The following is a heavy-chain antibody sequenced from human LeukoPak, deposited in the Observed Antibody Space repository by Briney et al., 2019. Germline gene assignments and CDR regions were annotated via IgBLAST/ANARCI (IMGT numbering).Heavy chain of an antibody. CDR2: ISSSSSTI. V-gene: IGHV3-48*01. J-gene: IGHJ6*03. CDR3: ARDPGSSSDYYYYMDV. Sequence: GGSLRLSCAGSGFSFSSYSMNWVRQAPGKGLEWVSYISSSSSTIYYADSVKGRFTISRGNAKNSLHLQMNSLRAEDTAVYYCARDPGSSSDYYYYMDVWGKGTTVTVSS. CDR1: GFSFSSYS. D-gene: IGHD6-6*01.